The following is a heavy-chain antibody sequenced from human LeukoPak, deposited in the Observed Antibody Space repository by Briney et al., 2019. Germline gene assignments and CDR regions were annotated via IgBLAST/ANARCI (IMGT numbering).Heavy chain of an antibody. V-gene: IGHV3-23*01. CDR3: AKDLTVTTLFWFDP. CDR2: ISGSGGST. Sequence: GGSLRLSCAASGFTFSSYAMSWVRQAPGKGLEWVSAISGSGGSTYYADSVKGRFTISRDNFKNTLYLQMNSLRAEDTAVYYCAKDLTVTTLFWFDPWGQGTLVTVSS. J-gene: IGHJ5*02. D-gene: IGHD4-17*01. CDR1: GFTFSSYA.